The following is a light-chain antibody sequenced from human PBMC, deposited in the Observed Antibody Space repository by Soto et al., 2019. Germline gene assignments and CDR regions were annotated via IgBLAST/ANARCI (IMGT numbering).Light chain of an antibody. CDR2: DVN. V-gene: IGLV2-11*01. J-gene: IGLJ3*02. CDR3: CSYTGSYTWV. CDR1: SSDVGGYNY. Sequence: QSVLTQPRSVSGSPGQSVTISCTGTSSDVGGYNYVSWYQQYPGKAPKFMIYDVNKRPSGVPDRFSGSKSGNTASLTISGLQAEDEADYYCCSYTGSYTWVFGGGTKVTVL.